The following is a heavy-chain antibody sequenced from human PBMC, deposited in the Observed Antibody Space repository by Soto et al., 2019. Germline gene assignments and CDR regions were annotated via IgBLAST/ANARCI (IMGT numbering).Heavy chain of an antibody. V-gene: IGHV4-34*01. CDR1: GGSFSGYY. J-gene: IGHJ5*02. Sequence: PSETLSLTCAVYGGSFSGYYWSWIRQPPGKGLEWIGEINHSGSTNYNPSLKSRVTISVDTSKNQFSLKLSSVTAADTAVYYCARGRGRIAVAGTKYNWFDPWGQGTLVTVSS. D-gene: IGHD6-19*01. CDR2: INHSGST. CDR3: ARGRGRIAVAGTKYNWFDP.